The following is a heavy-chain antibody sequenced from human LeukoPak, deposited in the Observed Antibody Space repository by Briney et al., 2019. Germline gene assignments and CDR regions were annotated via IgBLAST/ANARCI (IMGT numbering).Heavy chain of an antibody. CDR2: IYTSGST. J-gene: IGHJ6*03. CDR3: ARLIRLAAAGTEYYYYMDV. Sequence: SSETLSLTCTVSGVSISSYYWSWIRQPPGKGLEWIGYIYTSGSTNYNPSLKSRVTISVDTSKNQFSLKLSSVTAADTAVYYCARLIRLAAAGTEYYYYMDVRGKGTTVTVSS. V-gene: IGHV4-4*09. CDR1: GVSISSYY. D-gene: IGHD6-13*01.